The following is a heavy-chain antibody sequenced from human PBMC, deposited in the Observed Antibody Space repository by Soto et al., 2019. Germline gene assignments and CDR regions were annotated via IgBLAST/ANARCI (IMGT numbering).Heavy chain of an antibody. J-gene: IGHJ4*02. V-gene: IGHV4-39*01. D-gene: IGHD3-22*01. CDR3: ARLSPLHYDSSGYYYEDHPWYFDY. CDR1: GGSISSSSYY. Sequence: QLQLQESGPGLVKPSETLSLTCTVSGGSISSSSYYWGWIRQPPGKGLEWIGSIYYSGSTYYNPSLKRRVTLSVDTSKHQFSLKPSSVTAADTAVYYCARLSPLHYDSSGYYYEDHPWYFDYWGQGTLVTVSS. CDR2: IYYSGST.